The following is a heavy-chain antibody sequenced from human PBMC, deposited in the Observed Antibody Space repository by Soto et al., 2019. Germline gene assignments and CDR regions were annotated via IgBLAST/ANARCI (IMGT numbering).Heavy chain of an antibody. D-gene: IGHD2-8*01. J-gene: IGHJ5*02. CDR3: ARNGPFRGGWFEP. CDR1: GYTFTGHY. CDR2: INPHSGDT. Sequence: GASVKVSCKTSGYTFTGHYMHWLRQAPGQGLEWMGWINPHSGDTKYADKFQARVTMTRDTSISTAYLEIDRLTSDDAAVYYCARNGPFRGGWFEPWGQGTLGTVSS. V-gene: IGHV1-2*02.